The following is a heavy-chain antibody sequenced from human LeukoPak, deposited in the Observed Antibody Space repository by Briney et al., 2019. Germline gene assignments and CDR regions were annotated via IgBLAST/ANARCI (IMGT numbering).Heavy chain of an antibody. J-gene: IGHJ6*02. Sequence: GGSLRLSCAASGFTFSSYAMHWVRQAPGKGLEYVSAISSNGGSTYYANSVKGRFTISRDNSKNTLYLQMGSLRAEDMAVYYCARGVDTAMVHRYYYYGTDVWGQGTTVTVSS. V-gene: IGHV3-64*01. CDR2: ISSNGGST. CDR3: ARGVDTAMVHRYYYYGTDV. D-gene: IGHD5-18*01. CDR1: GFTFSSYA.